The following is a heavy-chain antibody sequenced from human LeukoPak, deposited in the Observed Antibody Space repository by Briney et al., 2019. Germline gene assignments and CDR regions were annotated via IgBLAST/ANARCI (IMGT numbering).Heavy chain of an antibody. D-gene: IGHD5-12*01. CDR3: ARRDTDGGGYDTFDY. Sequence: GASVKVSCKASGYTFTSYGISWVRQAPGQGLEWMGGIIPIFGTANYAQKFQGRVTITADESTSTAYMELSSLRSEDTAVYYCARRDTDGGGYDTFDYWGQGTLVTVSS. V-gene: IGHV1-69*13. CDR1: GYTFTSYG. CDR2: IIPIFGTA. J-gene: IGHJ4*02.